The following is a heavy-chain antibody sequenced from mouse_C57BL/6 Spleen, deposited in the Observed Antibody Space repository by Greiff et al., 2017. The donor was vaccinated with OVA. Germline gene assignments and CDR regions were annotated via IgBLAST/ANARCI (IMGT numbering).Heavy chain of an antibody. Sequence: EVQLQQSGPELVKPGASVKIPCKASGYTFTDYNMDWVKQSHGKSLEWIGDINPNNGGTNYNQKFKGKATLTVDKSSSTAYMELRSLTSEDTAVYYCARQDGSSYYFDYWGQGTTLTVSS. CDR3: ARQDGSSYYFDY. V-gene: IGHV1-18*01. CDR2: INPNNGGT. D-gene: IGHD1-1*01. J-gene: IGHJ2*01. CDR1: GYTFTDYN.